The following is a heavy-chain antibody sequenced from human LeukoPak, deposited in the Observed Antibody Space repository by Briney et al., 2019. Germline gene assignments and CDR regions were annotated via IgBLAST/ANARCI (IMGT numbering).Heavy chain of an antibody. CDR3: ARGSYSSSWYVPRGHWFDP. CDR1: GGSFSGYY. Sequence: SETLSLTCAVYGGSFSGYYWSWIRQPPGKGLEWIGEINHSGSTNYNPSLTSRVTISVDTSKTQFSLKLSSVTAADTAVYYCARGSYSSSWYVPRGHWFDPWGQGTLVTVSS. D-gene: IGHD6-13*01. CDR2: INHSGST. V-gene: IGHV4-34*01. J-gene: IGHJ5*02.